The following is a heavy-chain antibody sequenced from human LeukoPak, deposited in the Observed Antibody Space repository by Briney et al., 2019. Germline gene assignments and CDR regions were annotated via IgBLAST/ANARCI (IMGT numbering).Heavy chain of an antibody. CDR2: MFYSGAS. Sequence: SETLSLTCTVSGGSISTSDYYWGWIRQPPGKGLEWIGSMFYSGASYYNPSLKSRITISGDTSQNHFSLEVNSVTAADRAVYYCARVPGGWINWFDPWGQGTLVTVSS. J-gene: IGHJ5*02. D-gene: IGHD6-19*01. CDR1: GGSISTSDYY. CDR3: ARVPGGWINWFDP. V-gene: IGHV4-39*02.